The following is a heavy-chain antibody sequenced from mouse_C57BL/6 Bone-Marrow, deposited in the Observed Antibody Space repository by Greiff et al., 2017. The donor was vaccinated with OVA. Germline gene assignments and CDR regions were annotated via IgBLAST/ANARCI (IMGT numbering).Heavy chain of an antibody. Sequence: QVQLQQPGAELVKPGASVKMSCKASGYTFTSYWITWVKQRPGQGLEWIGDIYPGSGSTNYNEKFKSKATLTVATSSSTAYMQLSSLTSEDSAVYYCARRQLRLRQFAYWGQGTLVTVSA. CDR1: GYTFTSYW. CDR3: ARRQLRLRQFAY. D-gene: IGHD3-2*02. CDR2: IYPGSGST. V-gene: IGHV1-55*01. J-gene: IGHJ3*01.